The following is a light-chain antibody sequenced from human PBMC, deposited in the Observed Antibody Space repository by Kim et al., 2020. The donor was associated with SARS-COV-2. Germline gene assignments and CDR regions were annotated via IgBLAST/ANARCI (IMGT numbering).Light chain of an antibody. CDR2: DAS. Sequence: SLSPGERATLSCRARQSLSSFLTWSQQKPGQAPRLLIYDASNRATGVPPRFSGSGSGTDFTLTISSLEPEDFAVYYCQQRSNWPYTFGQGTKLEI. CDR1: QSLSSF. CDR3: QQRSNWPYT. J-gene: IGKJ2*01. V-gene: IGKV3-11*01.